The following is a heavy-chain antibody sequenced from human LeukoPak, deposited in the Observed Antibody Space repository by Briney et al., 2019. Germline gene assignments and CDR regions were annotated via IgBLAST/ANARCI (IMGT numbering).Heavy chain of an antibody. CDR3: AREDYDSTTYNVFDY. V-gene: IGHV3-66*01. CDR1: EFSVGSNY. J-gene: IGHJ4*02. CDR2: IYSGGST. Sequence: PGGSLRLSCAASEFSVGSNYMTWVRQAPGKGPEWVSLIYSGGSTYYADSVKGRFTISRDNSKNTLYLQMNSLRAEDTSIYYCAREDYDSTTYNVFDYWGQGTLVTVSS. D-gene: IGHD2/OR15-2a*01.